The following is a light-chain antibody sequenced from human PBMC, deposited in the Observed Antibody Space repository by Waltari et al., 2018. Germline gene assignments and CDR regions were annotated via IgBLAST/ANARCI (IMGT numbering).Light chain of an antibody. CDR2: GAS. CDR3: QHNDNLPFT. V-gene: IGKV1-33*01. CDR1: QAISNS. Sequence: DIQMTQSPSSLSASVGDRVTITCQASQAISNSLNWFQHKPGKAPKLLIYGASNVETGVPYRFSGTASGADFSFTISGLEPEDIAIYVCQHNDNLPFTFGPGTTVDIK. J-gene: IGKJ3*01.